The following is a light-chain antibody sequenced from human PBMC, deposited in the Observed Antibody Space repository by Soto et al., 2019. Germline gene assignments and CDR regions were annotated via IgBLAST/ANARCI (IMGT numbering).Light chain of an antibody. CDR2: GAS. J-gene: IGKJ4*01. V-gene: IGKV3-20*01. CDR1: QSVRSGS. Sequence: EIVLTQSPGTLSLSPGERDTLSCRASQSVRSGSLAWYQQEPGQAPRLLIYGASNRVTGIPDRFSGSGSGTDFSLTISRLEPEDSAVYYCQQYGSSPLTFGGGTKVEIK. CDR3: QQYGSSPLT.